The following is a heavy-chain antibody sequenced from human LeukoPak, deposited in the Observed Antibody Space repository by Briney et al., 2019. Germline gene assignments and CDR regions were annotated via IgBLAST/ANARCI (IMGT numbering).Heavy chain of an antibody. CDR2: IRGDNGNT. V-gene: IGHV1-18*01. CDR1: GYTFTRYG. CDR3: ARVDMLTGYYSFDY. J-gene: IGHJ4*02. D-gene: IGHD3-9*01. Sequence: GASVKVSCKASGYTFTRYGVSWVRQAPGQGLEWMGWIRGDNGNTNYAQNFQGRVTMTTDTPSSTAYMEVRSLRSDDTAVYYCARVDMLTGYYSFDYWGQGTLVTVSS.